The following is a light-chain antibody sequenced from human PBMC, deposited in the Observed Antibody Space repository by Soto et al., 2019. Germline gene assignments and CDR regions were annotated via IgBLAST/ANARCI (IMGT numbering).Light chain of an antibody. CDR1: QSISSW. Sequence: EIQMTQSSSTLSASVGDRVTITCRASQSISSWLAWYQQKPGKAPKLLIYKASSLESGVPSRFSGSGSGTEFTLTISSLQPDDFATYYCQQYNSYSTFGQGTKVDIK. CDR3: QQYNSYST. V-gene: IGKV1-5*03. J-gene: IGKJ1*01. CDR2: KAS.